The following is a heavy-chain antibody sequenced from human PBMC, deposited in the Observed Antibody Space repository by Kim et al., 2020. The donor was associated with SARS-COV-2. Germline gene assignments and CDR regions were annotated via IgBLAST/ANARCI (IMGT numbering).Heavy chain of an antibody. V-gene: IGHV3-21*01. CDR3: ARLYCSDGSCYTDY. CDR2: ISSTSTYI. D-gene: IGHD2-15*01. J-gene: IGHJ4*02. Sequence: GGSLRLSCAASGFTFSTYSVNWVRQAPGRGLEWVSSISSTSTYIYYADSVKGRFTISRDNAKNSLYLQMNSLRAEDTALYYCARLYCSDGSCYTDYWGQG. CDR1: GFTFSTYS.